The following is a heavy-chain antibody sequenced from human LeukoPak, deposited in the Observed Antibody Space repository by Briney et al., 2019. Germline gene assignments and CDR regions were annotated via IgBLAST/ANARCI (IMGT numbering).Heavy chain of an antibody. Sequence: PSETLSLTCTVSGDSISSHYWSWIRQPPGKGLEWIGYIYYSGSTTYNPSLTSRVTMSVDMSKNQFSLKLSSVTAADTAIYYCASVRHCSGGSCYSSFDYWGQGALVTVSS. D-gene: IGHD2-15*01. J-gene: IGHJ4*02. CDR3: ASVRHCSGGSCYSSFDY. CDR2: IYYSGST. CDR1: GDSISSHY. V-gene: IGHV4-59*11.